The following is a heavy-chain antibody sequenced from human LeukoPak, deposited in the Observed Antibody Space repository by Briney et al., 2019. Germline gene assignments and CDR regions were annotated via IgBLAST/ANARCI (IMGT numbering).Heavy chain of an antibody. V-gene: IGHV4-59*08. D-gene: IGHD2-15*01. CDR1: GGSISGYY. J-gene: IGHJ4*02. Sequence: SETLSLTCTVSGGSISGYYWSWIRQPPGKGLEWIGYINYSGTTNYNPSLGSRVTISIDTSKNQFSLKLSSVTAADTAVYYCARALGYCSGGSCYQPDYWGQGTLVTVSS. CDR2: INYSGTT. CDR3: ARALGYCSGGSCYQPDY.